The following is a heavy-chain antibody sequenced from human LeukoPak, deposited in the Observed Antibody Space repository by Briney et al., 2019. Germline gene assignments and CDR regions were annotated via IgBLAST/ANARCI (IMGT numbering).Heavy chain of an antibody. J-gene: IGHJ4*02. CDR3: ARDGGRREDY. CDR1: GFSFSSYW. D-gene: IGHD2-15*01. V-gene: IGHV3-7*01. CDR2: IDPDGSHQ. Sequence: GGSLRLSCVASGFSFSSYWATWVRQAPGKGLEWVANIDPDGSHQYYVDSVKGRFTISKDNAKNSLYLQMNSLRAEDTAVYYCARDGGRREDYWGQGALVTVSS.